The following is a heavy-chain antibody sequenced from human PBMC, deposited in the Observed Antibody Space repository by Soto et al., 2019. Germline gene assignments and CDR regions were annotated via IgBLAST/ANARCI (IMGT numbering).Heavy chain of an antibody. J-gene: IGHJ4*02. Sequence: ASVKVSCKASGYTFTTYGITWVRQAPGQGLELMGWISGYNGNTDYSQKFQGRVTMTTDTSTSTAYMELRSLRSDDTAVYYCARGGRFIYDTSGLTVGTAYFDYWGQGTPVTV. CDR1: GYTFTTYG. CDR3: ARGGRFIYDTSGLTVGTAYFDY. D-gene: IGHD3-22*01. CDR2: ISGYNGNT. V-gene: IGHV1-18*01.